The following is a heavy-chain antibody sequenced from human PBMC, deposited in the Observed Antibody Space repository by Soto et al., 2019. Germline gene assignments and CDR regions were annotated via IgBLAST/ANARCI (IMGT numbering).Heavy chain of an antibody. CDR2: IYHSGST. V-gene: IGHV4-30-2*01. CDR3: ARVPDR. J-gene: IGHJ5*02. D-gene: IGHD2-2*01. Sequence: NPSETLSLTCAVSGGSISSGGYSWSWIRQPPGKGLEWIGYIYHSGSTYYNPSLKSRVTISVDRSKNQFSLKLSSVTAADTAVYYCARVPDRWGQGTLVMSPQ. CDR1: GGSISSGGYS.